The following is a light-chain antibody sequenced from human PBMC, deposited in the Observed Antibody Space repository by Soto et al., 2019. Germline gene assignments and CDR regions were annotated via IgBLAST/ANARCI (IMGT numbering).Light chain of an antibody. CDR3: QQSYSTPRT. CDR2: AAS. J-gene: IGKJ1*01. Sequence: DIQMTQSPSSLSASVGDTVTITCRASQSISTYLNWYQQKPGKAPRPLIFAASSLQSGVPSTFSGSGSGTDFTLTISSLQPEDFATYYCQQSYSTPRTFGQGTKVDIK. V-gene: IGKV1-39*01. CDR1: QSISTY.